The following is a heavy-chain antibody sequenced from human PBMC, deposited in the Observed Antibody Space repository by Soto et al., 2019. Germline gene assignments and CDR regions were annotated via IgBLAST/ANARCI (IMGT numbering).Heavy chain of an antibody. J-gene: IGHJ3*02. CDR3: ARVIVGATADDAFDI. CDR2: IIPIFGTA. D-gene: IGHD1-26*01. CDR1: GGTFSSYA. V-gene: IGHV1-69*12. Sequence: QVQLVQSGAEVKKPGSSVKVSCKASGGTFSSYAISWVRQASGQGLEWMGGIIPIFGTANYAQKFQGRVTITADESTSTAYMELSSLRSEDTAVYDCARVIVGATADDAFDIWGQGTMVTVSS.